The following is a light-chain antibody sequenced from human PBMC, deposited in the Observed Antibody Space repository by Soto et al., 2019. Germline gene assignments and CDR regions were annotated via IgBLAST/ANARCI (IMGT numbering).Light chain of an antibody. CDR1: QSVSSS. Sequence: EIVMTQSPATLSVSPGERATLSCRASQSVSSSLAWYQQKPGQAPRLLIYGASTRDTGIPARFSGSRSGTEFTLTISSLQSEDFAVYYCQQYNNWPYTFGQGTKLEIK. J-gene: IGKJ2*01. CDR3: QQYNNWPYT. CDR2: GAS. V-gene: IGKV3-15*01.